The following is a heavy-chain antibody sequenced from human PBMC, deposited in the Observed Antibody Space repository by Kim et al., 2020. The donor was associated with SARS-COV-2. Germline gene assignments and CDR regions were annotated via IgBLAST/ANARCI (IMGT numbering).Heavy chain of an antibody. D-gene: IGHD6-19*01. CDR3: ARGGNSSGWYYFDY. V-gene: IGHV3-66*01. Sequence: ADSVKGRFTISRDNAKTSLYLQMNSLRAEDTAVYYCARGGNSSGWYYFDYWGQGTLVTVSS. J-gene: IGHJ4*02.